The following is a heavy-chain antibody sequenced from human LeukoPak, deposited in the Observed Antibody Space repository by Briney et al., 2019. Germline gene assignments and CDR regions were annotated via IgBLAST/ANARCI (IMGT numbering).Heavy chain of an antibody. Sequence: PSETLSLTCTVSGGSISSGSYYWSWIRQPAGKGLEWIGRIYTSGSTNYNPSLKSRVTISVDTSKNQFSLKLSSVTAADTAVYYCARNSAWIQLWFTPWGQGTLVTVSS. CDR2: IYTSGST. J-gene: IGHJ5*02. V-gene: IGHV4-61*02. CDR3: ARNSAWIQLWFTP. D-gene: IGHD5-18*01. CDR1: GGSISSGSYY.